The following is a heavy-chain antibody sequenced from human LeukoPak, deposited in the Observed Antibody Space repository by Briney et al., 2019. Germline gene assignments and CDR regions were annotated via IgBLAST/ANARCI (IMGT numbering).Heavy chain of an antibody. CDR1: GVIFISYA. J-gene: IGHJ4*02. D-gene: IGHD1-1*01. Sequence: GGSLRLSCAASGVIFISYAMNCVRQAPGKGLEWVSAISDSGDSTYYADSVKGRFTISRDNSRNTLYLQMNSRRAEDTAVYYCAKRGGTGAKYFDYWGQGTLVTVSS. CDR3: AKRGGTGAKYFDY. V-gene: IGHV3-23*01. CDR2: ISDSGDST.